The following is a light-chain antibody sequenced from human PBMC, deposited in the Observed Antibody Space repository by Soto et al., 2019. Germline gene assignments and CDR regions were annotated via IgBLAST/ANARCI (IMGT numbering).Light chain of an antibody. V-gene: IGLV4-69*01. CDR1: SGHSTYA. Sequence: QSVLTQSPSASASLGASVKLTCTLDSGHSTYAIAWHQQQPQRSPRYLMKVDSDGSHTKVDGIPDRFSGSSSGAERYLTISSLQSEDEADYYCQTLGTGIWVFGGGTKLTVL. J-gene: IGLJ3*02. CDR2: VDSDGSH. CDR3: QTLGTGIWV.